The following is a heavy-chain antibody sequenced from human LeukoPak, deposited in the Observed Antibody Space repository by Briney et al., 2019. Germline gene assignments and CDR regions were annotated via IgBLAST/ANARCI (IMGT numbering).Heavy chain of an antibody. CDR3: ARDISGSYYAAFDI. Sequence: GGSLRLSCAASGLTFSSYSMNWVRQAPGKGLEWVSSISSSSSYIYYADSVKGRFTISRDNAKNSLYLQMNSLRAEDTAVYYCARDISGSYYAAFDIWGQGTMVTVSS. CDR1: GLTFSSYS. V-gene: IGHV3-21*01. CDR2: ISSSSSYI. D-gene: IGHD1-26*01. J-gene: IGHJ3*02.